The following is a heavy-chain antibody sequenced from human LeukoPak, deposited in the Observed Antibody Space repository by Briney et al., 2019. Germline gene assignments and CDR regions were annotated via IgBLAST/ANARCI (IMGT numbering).Heavy chain of an antibody. Sequence: GGSLRLSCAASGFTFNTYAMSWVRQAPGKGLEWVATIKEDGSATSYVDSVKGRFTISRDNAESSLYLQMDSLRAEDTALYYCARTIHYWGQGTLVTVS. CDR1: GFTFNTYA. J-gene: IGHJ4*02. CDR2: IKEDGSAT. V-gene: IGHV3-7*05. D-gene: IGHD2-21*01. CDR3: ARTIHY.